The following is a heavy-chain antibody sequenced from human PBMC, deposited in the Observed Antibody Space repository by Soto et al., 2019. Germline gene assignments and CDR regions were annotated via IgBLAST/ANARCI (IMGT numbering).Heavy chain of an antibody. D-gene: IGHD2-2*01. V-gene: IGHV1-3*01. Sequence: QVQLVQSGPEVKKPGASVKVSCEASGFTFTDSAMHWVRQAPGQSLEWMGWINVGSSYTKHLQMFQGRVTFSRDTPAGTAYMELSSLTSEDTAVYYCARGSVVEPHLWNWGPGTLVTVSS. CDR1: GFTFTDSA. CDR2: INVGSSYT. CDR3: ARGSVVEPHLWN. J-gene: IGHJ4*02.